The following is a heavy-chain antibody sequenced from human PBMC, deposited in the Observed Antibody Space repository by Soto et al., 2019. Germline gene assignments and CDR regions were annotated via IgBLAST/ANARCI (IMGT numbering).Heavy chain of an antibody. V-gene: IGHV4-59*12. D-gene: IGHD2-2*01. CDR3: ARVPDR. Sequence: SETLSLTCTVSGVSISNYYWSWIRQPPGKGLEWIGYIYYSGTTNYNPSLKSRLSISVDTSKNQFSLKLSSVTAADTAVYYCARVPDRWGQGTLVTVSS. CDR2: IYYSGTT. CDR1: GVSISNYY. J-gene: IGHJ5*02.